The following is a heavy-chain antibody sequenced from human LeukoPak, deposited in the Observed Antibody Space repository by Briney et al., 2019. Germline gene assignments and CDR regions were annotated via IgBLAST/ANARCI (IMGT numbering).Heavy chain of an antibody. CDR1: GYTFTRYY. J-gene: IGHJ4*02. CDR3: ARVLGIVGAHDY. CDR2: INPSGGST. D-gene: IGHD1-26*01. V-gene: IGHV1-46*01. Sequence: ASVKVSCKASGYTFTRYYIHWVRQAPGQGLEWMGVINPSGGSTSSAQKFQGRVTMTRDTSTSTVYMELSSLRSKDTAVYYCARVLGIVGAHDYWGQGTLVTVSS.